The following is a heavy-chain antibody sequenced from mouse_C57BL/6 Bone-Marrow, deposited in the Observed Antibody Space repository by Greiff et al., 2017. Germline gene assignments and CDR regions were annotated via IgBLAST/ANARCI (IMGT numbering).Heavy chain of an antibody. CDR1: GYSFTGYF. Sequence: EVPGVESGPELVKPGDSVKISCKASGYSFTGYFMNWVMQSHGKSLEWIGRINPYNGDTFYNQKFKGKATLTVDKSSSTAHMELRSLTSEDSAVYYCASEHGSSFYYFDYWGQGTTLTVSS. V-gene: IGHV1-20*01. CDR2: INPYNGDT. D-gene: IGHD1-1*01. CDR3: ASEHGSSFYYFDY. J-gene: IGHJ2*01.